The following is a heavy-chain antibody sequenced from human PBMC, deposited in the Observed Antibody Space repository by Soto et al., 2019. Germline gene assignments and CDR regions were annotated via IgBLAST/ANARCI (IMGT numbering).Heavy chain of an antibody. CDR2: IYASGTT. V-gene: IGHV4-4*07. CDR3: ARESRSELGTVEY. CDR1: GASISNYY. J-gene: IGHJ4*02. D-gene: IGHD1-1*01. Sequence: QVRLQESGPGLVKPSETLSLTCTVSGASISNYYWSWIRQPAGKGLECLERIYASGTTTYNPSLRSRVTMSVDTSKNQFSLNLHSVTAADTAVYYCARESRSELGTVEYWGQGTLVTVSS.